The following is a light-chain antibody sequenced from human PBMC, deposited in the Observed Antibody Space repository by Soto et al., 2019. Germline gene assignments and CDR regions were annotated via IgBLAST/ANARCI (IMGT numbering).Light chain of an antibody. CDR1: TKDIGVSNY. Sequence: QSALTQPASVSGSPGQSITVACTGTTKDIGVSNYVSWYQQHPGKAPRLILYDVSNRPSGVSARFSGSKSGNTASLTISGLQIEAEADYYCTSYTRSPHFVFGPGTKVTVL. CDR2: DVS. J-gene: IGLJ1*01. CDR3: TSYTRSPHFV. V-gene: IGLV2-14*03.